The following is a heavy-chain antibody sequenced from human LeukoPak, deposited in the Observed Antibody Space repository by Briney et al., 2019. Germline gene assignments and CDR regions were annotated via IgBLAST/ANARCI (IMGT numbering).Heavy chain of an antibody. CDR1: GYTLTELS. D-gene: IGHD3-22*01. J-gene: IGHJ4*02. V-gene: IGHV1-24*01. Sequence: ASVKVSCKVSGYTLTELSMHWVRQAPGKGLEWMGGFDPEDGETIYAQKFQGRVTMTEDTSTDTAYMELSSLRSEDTAVYYCARDVPYYYDSSGYEITAGFDYWGQGTLVTVSS. CDR3: ARDVPYYYDSSGYEITAGFDY. CDR2: FDPEDGET.